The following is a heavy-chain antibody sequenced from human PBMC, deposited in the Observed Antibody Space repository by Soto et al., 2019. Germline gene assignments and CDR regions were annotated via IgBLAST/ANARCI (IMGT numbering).Heavy chain of an antibody. V-gene: IGHV3-30*14. Sequence: QVQLVESGGGVVQPGRSLTVSCAASGFTFNTYAMHWVRQAPGKGLEWVAVMSSDGINNYYADSVKGRFTISRDNSKNTMYHQMSSLRAEDNAVEYYSRERYCSGTNCYNALDIWGQGTMVTVSS. J-gene: IGHJ3*02. D-gene: IGHD2-2*02. CDR1: GFTFNTYA. CDR3: SRERYCSGTNCYNALDI. CDR2: MSSDGINN.